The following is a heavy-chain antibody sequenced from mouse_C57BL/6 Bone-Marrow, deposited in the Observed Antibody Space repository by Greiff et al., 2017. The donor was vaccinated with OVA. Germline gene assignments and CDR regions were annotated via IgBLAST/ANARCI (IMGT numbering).Heavy chain of an antibody. CDR1: GFTFSDYY. D-gene: IGHD1-1*02. Sequence: EVKLMESEGGLVQPGSSMKLSCTASGFTFSDYYMAWVRQVPEKGLEWVANINYDGSSTYYLDSLKSRFIISRDNAKNILYLQMSSLKSEDTATYYCARDLGGNYAMDYWGQGTSVTVSS. V-gene: IGHV5-16*01. CDR3: ARDLGGNYAMDY. J-gene: IGHJ4*01. CDR2: INYDGSST.